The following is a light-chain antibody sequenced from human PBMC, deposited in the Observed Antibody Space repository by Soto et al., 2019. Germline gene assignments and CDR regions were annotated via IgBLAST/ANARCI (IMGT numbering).Light chain of an antibody. CDR1: QSISTN. CDR2: GAS. V-gene: IGKV3-15*01. J-gene: IGKJ5*01. Sequence: EIVMTQSPASLSVSPGERATLSCRASQSISTNLAWFQHKPGQAPRLLIYGASTRATGIPARFSGSGSGTEFTLTINSLQSDDFAVYFYQQYNSWPPITFGQGTRLQIK. CDR3: QQYNSWPPIT.